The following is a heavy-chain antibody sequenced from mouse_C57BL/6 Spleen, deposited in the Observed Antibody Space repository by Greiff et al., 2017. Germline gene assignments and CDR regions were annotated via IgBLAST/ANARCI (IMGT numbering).Heavy chain of an antibody. Sequence: VQLQQSGPELVKPGASVKISCKASGYAFSSSWMNWVKQRPGKGLEWIGRIYPGDGDTNYNGKFKGKATLTADKSSSTAYMQLSSLTSEDSAVYFGARERGDYYGSWFAYWGQGTLVTVSA. CDR1: GYAFSSSW. CDR3: ARERGDYYGSWFAY. J-gene: IGHJ3*01. CDR2: IYPGDGDT. V-gene: IGHV1-82*01. D-gene: IGHD1-1*01.